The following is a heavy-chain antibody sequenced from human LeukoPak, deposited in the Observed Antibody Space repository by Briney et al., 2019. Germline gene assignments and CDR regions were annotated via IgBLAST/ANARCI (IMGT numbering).Heavy chain of an antibody. CDR2: IGTAGAT. Sequence: GGTLRLLCAVSGLTYSSYDMHWVSQTTGKGLEWVSGIGTAGATFYPGSVKGRFTISRDNAKNSLYLQMNSLRAEDTAVYYCARDGMGAEVAGGFVDYWGQGTLVTVSS. V-gene: IGHV3-13*01. CDR1: GLTYSSYD. D-gene: IGHD6-19*01. J-gene: IGHJ4*02. CDR3: ARDGMGAEVAGGFVDY.